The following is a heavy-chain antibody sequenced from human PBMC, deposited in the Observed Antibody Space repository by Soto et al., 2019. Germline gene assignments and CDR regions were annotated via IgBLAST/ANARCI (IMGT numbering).Heavy chain of an antibody. CDR1: GFTFSSYW. J-gene: IGHJ4*02. V-gene: IGHV3-7*05. D-gene: IGHD2-15*01. CDR2: IKQDGNEK. CDR3: ARVKILAGEY. Sequence: EVQLVESGGGLVQPGGSLRLSCAAAGFTFSSYWMSWVRQAPGKGLEWVANIKQDGNEKYYVDSVKGRFTISRDNAKNALYLQMNSLTAEDTAVYYCARVKILAGEYWGQGTLVTVSS.